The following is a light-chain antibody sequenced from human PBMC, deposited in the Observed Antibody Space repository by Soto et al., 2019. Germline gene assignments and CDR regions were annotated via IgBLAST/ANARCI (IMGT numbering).Light chain of an antibody. CDR3: HQYDNAPLT. J-gene: IGKJ2*01. CDR2: GAS. V-gene: IGKV3-20*01. CDR1: QTLRRTY. Sequence: EIVLMQSPGTLSLSPGERATLSCRASQTLRRTYIAWYQQKPGQAPRVLIYGASKRATGIPDRFSGSGSGTDFSLSISRLEPEEYAVYYCHQYDNAPLTYGRGTKVEIK.